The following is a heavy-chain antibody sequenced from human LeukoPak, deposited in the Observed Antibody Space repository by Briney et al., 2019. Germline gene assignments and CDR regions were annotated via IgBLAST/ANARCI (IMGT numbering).Heavy chain of an antibody. J-gene: IGHJ4*02. CDR2: ISAYNGNT. Sequence: ASVKVSCKASGYTFTSYGISWVRQAPGQGLEWMGWISAYNGNTNYAQKLQGRVTVTTDTSTSTAYMELRSLRSDDTAVYYCARGWSYDILTGYYDILDYWGQGTLVTVSS. CDR1: GYTFTSYG. CDR3: ARGWSYDILTGYYDILDY. V-gene: IGHV1-18*01. D-gene: IGHD3-9*01.